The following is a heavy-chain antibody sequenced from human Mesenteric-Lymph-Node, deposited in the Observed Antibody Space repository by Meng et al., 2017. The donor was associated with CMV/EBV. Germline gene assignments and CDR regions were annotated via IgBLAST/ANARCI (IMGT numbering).Heavy chain of an antibody. CDR1: GFTFTSYW. CDR3: ARDGGEYYDFWSGSERTYYYYGMDV. CDR2: ISHDVSNK. J-gene: IGHJ6*02. D-gene: IGHD3-3*01. V-gene: IGHV3-30-3*01. Sequence: GALRLSCAASGFTFTSYWMHWVRQAPGKGLEWVAVISHDVSNKYYADSVKGRFTISRDNSKNTLYLQMNSLREEDTAVYYCARDGGEYYDFWSGSERTYYYYGMDVWGQGTTVTVSS.